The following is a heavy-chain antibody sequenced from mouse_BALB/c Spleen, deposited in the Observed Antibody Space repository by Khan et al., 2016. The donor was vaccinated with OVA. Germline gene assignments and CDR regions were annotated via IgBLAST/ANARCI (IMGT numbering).Heavy chain of an antibody. Sequence: QVQLLQSGAELVRPGVSVKISCKGSGYTFTDYAMHWVKQSHAKSLEWIGVISTYYGDANYNQQFKGKATMTVDKSSNTAYMDLARLTSEDSAIDYCARGGLALYTMDYWGQGTSVTVSS. CDR1: GYTFTDYA. CDR3: ARGGLALYTMDY. CDR2: ISTYYGDA. V-gene: IGHV1S137*01. J-gene: IGHJ4*01.